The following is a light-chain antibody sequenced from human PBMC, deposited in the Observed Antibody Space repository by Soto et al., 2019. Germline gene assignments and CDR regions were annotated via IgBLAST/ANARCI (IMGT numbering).Light chain of an antibody. CDR2: GAS. CDR3: ITYTKWTYN. V-gene: IGKV3-15*01. J-gene: IGKJ2*01. CDR1: QFIYSR. Sequence: IVLTQSPATLSVSPGEKATLSGSASQFIYSRLALYQPKPGQAPRLLLFGASTRAPGFPARFSGSGSGTQFTIPISSLQYEDFAVYYCITYTKWTYNFGQGTKVDI.